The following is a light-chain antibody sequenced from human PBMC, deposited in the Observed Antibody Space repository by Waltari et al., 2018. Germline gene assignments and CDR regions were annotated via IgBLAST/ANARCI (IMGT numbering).Light chain of an antibody. V-gene: IGKV1-39*01. CDR2: GAS. J-gene: IGKJ3*01. Sequence: DIQMTQSPSFLSASVGARVTITCRASQRISSYLNWYQMKPGKAPELLIYGASTVQSGVPSRFSGSGFGTDFTLTISSLQPEDFATYYCQQTYNLITFGPGTKVDLK. CDR3: QQTYNLIT. CDR1: QRISSY.